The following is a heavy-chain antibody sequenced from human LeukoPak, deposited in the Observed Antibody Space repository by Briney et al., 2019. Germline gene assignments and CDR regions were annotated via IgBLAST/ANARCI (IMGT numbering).Heavy chain of an antibody. V-gene: IGHV4-34*01. J-gene: IGHJ2*01. Sequence: SETLSLTCAVYGGSFSGYYWSWIRQPPGKGLEWIGEINHSGSTNYNPSLKSRVTISVDTSKNQFSLKLSSVTAADTAVYYYARVRLYFDLWGRGTLVTVSS. CDR2: INHSGST. CDR3: ARVRLYFDL. CDR1: GGSFSGYY.